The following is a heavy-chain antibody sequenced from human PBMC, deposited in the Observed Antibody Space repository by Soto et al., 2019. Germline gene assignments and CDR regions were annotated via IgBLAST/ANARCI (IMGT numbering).Heavy chain of an antibody. Sequence: GGSLRLSCAASGFTFSSYGMHWVRQAPGKGLEWVAVISYDGSNKYYADSVKGRFTISRDNSKNTLYLQMNSLRAEDTAVYYCAKGGRAYYYGSGSHLDYWGQGTLVTVSS. CDR3: AKGGRAYYYGSGSHLDY. V-gene: IGHV3-30*18. CDR2: ISYDGSNK. J-gene: IGHJ4*02. CDR1: GFTFSSYG. D-gene: IGHD3-10*01.